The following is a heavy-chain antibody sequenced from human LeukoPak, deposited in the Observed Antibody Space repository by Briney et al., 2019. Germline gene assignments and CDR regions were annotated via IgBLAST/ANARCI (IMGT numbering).Heavy chain of an antibody. J-gene: IGHJ3*02. V-gene: IGHV1-2*02. CDR3: ARDRDPMGTYYYDSSGYYSDAFDI. CDR2: INPNSGGT. CDR1: GYTFTGYY. D-gene: IGHD3-22*01. Sequence: GASVKVSCKASGYTFTGYYMHWVRQAPGQGLEWMGWINPNSGGTNYAQKFQGRVTMTRDTSISTAYMELSRLRSDDTAMYYCARDRDPMGTYYYDSSGYYSDAFDIWGQGTMVTVSS.